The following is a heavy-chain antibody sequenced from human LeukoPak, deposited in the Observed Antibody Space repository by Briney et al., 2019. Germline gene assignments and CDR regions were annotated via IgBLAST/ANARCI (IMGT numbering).Heavy chain of an antibody. CDR1: GFTFSDYY. J-gene: IGHJ6*03. D-gene: IGHD5/OR15-5a*01. V-gene: IGHV3-11*01. CDR3: ASSPSVYYYYYMDV. CDR2: ISSSGSTI. Sequence: PGGPLRLSCAASGFTFSDYYMSWIRQAPGKGLEWVSYISSSGSTIYYADSVKGRFTISRDNAKNSLYLQMNSLRAEDTAVYYCASSPSVYYYYYMDVWGKGTTVTVSS.